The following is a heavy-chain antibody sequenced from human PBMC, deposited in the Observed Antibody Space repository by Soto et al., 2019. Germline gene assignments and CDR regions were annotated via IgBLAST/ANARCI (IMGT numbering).Heavy chain of an antibody. J-gene: IGHJ3*01. CDR3: SWQTRWNHDVFDV. Sequence: EVQLVESGGGLVKPGGSLRLSCAVSGLPFSDAWMKWVRQAPGKGLEWVGRIKSKATGEPPDYAAPVKGRFSISRDDSKNTLYLQMNSLKAEDTAVYYCSWQTRWNHDVFDVWGQGTMVTVSS. CDR1: GLPFSDAW. D-gene: IGHD1-1*01. CDR2: IKSKATGEPP. V-gene: IGHV3-15*07.